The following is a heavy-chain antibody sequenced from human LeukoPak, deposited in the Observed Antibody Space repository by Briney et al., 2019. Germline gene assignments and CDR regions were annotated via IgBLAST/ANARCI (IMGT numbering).Heavy chain of an antibody. V-gene: IGHV3-30*02. CDR2: IQNDEIDK. CDR1: GFTFTTYG. Sequence: PGGSLRLSCAASGFTFTTYGMHWVRQAPGKGLEWVAFIQNDEIDKFYADSVKDRFTISRDNSKNTLYLQMNSLRAEDMAVYYCAKERKLLPFDCWGQGTLVTVSS. CDR3: AKERKLLPFDC. D-gene: IGHD4-23*01. J-gene: IGHJ4*02.